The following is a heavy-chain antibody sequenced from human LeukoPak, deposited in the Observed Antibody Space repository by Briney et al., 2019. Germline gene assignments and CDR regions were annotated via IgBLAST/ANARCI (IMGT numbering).Heavy chain of an antibody. Sequence: GGSLRLSCAASGLTFSSYAMSWVRQAPGKGLEWVSAISDSGGSTYYADSVKGRFTISRDNSKNTLYLQMNSLRAEDTAVYYCAREGSGHGAFDIWGQGTMVTVSS. CDR2: ISDSGGST. CDR1: GLTFSSYA. CDR3: AREGSGHGAFDI. D-gene: IGHD3-3*01. J-gene: IGHJ3*02. V-gene: IGHV3-23*01.